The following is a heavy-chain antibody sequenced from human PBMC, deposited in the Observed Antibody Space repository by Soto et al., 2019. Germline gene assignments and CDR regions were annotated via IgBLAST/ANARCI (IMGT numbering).Heavy chain of an antibody. CDR1: GFTFSSYS. CDR2: ISSSSSYI. CDR3: ALIMVGDPVAFDI. Sequence: EVQLVESGGGLVKPGGSLRLSCAASGFTFSSYSMNWVRQAPGKGLEWVSSISSSSSYIYYADSVKGRFTISRDNAKNSLYLQMNSLRAEDTAVYYCALIMVGDPVAFDIWGQGTMVTVSS. V-gene: IGHV3-21*01. D-gene: IGHD2-8*01. J-gene: IGHJ3*02.